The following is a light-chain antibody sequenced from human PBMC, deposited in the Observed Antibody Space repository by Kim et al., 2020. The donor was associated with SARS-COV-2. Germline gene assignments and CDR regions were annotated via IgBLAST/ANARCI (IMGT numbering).Light chain of an antibody. CDR2: AVS. Sequence: EVVLTQSPGTLSLSPGDRATLSCRASQSVDTRYLAWYQQKPGQAPRLLIHAVSNRATGIPDRFTGSGSGTDFTLTISRLEPEDFAVYYCQQYGGSPRYSSGQGTKLEI. CDR1: QSVDTRY. V-gene: IGKV3-20*01. J-gene: IGKJ2*01. CDR3: QQYGGSPRYS.